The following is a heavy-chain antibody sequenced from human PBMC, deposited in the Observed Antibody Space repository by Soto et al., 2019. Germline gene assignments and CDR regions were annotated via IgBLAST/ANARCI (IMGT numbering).Heavy chain of an antibody. Sequence: LRLSCAASGLIFSNYAMTWVRQAPGKGLEWVSSIGGGGRTKYYADSVEGRFTISRDNSNNTLYLHMSSLRGEDTAVYHCAKSSNDFVWGTFRHLDSWGRGTLVTVSS. CDR2: IGGGGRTK. V-gene: IGHV3-23*01. D-gene: IGHD3-16*02. CDR3: AKSSNDFVWGTFRHLDS. J-gene: IGHJ4*02. CDR1: GLIFSNYA.